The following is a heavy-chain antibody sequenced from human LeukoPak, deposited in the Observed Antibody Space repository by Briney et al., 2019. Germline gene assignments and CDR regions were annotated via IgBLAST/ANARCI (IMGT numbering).Heavy chain of an antibody. Sequence: PGGSLRLSCAASGFTFTNYWMHWVRQAPGVGLVWVSRLPPDELGIIYADSVKGRFTVSRDNAKNTVYLQMNNLRVDDTAMYYCVGTIASRGSEYGGQGALVTVSS. CDR3: VGTIASRGSEY. CDR2: LPPDELGI. D-gene: IGHD6-6*01. CDR1: GFTFTNYW. V-gene: IGHV3-74*01. J-gene: IGHJ4*02.